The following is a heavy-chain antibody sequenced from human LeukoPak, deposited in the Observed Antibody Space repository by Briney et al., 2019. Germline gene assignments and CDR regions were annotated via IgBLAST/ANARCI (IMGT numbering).Heavy chain of an antibody. V-gene: IGHV4-59*01. D-gene: IGHD3-10*01. CDR2: IYYSGSI. Sequence: SETLSLTCTVSGGSISSYYWSWIRQPPGKGLEWIGYIYYSGSINYNPSLKSRVTISVDTSKNQFSLKLSSVTAADTAVYYCARDVGLTMVRGVISWFDPWGQGTLVTVSS. J-gene: IGHJ5*02. CDR1: GGSISSYY. CDR3: ARDVGLTMVRGVISWFDP.